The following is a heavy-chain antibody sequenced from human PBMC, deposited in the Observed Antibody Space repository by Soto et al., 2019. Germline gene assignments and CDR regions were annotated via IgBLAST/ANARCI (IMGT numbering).Heavy chain of an antibody. CDR2: IIPVFGTA. V-gene: IGHV1-69*01. D-gene: IGHD3-22*01. CDR3: ACAADHSYNVDGSGRFGVDY. Sequence: QVQLVQSGAEVKKPGSSVKVSCKASGGTFSNYPIIWVRQAPGQGLEWMGGIIPVFGTAHYAQKFQGRVTITADESTSTAYMELSSLRSEDTAVYYCACAADHSYNVDGSGRFGVDYWGQGTEVTVSS. J-gene: IGHJ4*02. CDR1: GGTFSNYP.